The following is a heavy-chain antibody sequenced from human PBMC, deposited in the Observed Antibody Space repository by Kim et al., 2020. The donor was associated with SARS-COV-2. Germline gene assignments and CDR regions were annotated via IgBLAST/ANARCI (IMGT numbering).Heavy chain of an antibody. CDR2: INTNTGNP. D-gene: IGHD2-8*01. J-gene: IGHJ5*02. Sequence: ASVKVSCKASGYTFTSYAMNWVRQAPGQGLEWMGWINTNTGNPTYAQGFTGRFVFSLDTSVSTAYLQISSLKAEDTAVYYCARDRAGVPRKHNWFDPWGQGTLATVSS. CDR3: ARDRAGVPRKHNWFDP. V-gene: IGHV7-4-1*02. CDR1: GYTFTSYA.